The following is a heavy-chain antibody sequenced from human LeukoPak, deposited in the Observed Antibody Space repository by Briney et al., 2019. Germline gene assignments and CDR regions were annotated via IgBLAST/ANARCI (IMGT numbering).Heavy chain of an antibody. J-gene: IGHJ5*02. V-gene: IGHV4-31*03. CDR2: IYYSGST. D-gene: IGHD3-22*01. CDR1: GGSISSGGYY. CDR3: ASSYYYHSSGHYH. Sequence: SETLSLTCTVSGGSISSGGYYWSWIRQHPGKGLEWIGYIYYSGSTYYNPSLKSRVTISVDTSKNQFSLKLSSVTAADTAVYYCASSYYYHSSGHYHWGQGTLVTVSS.